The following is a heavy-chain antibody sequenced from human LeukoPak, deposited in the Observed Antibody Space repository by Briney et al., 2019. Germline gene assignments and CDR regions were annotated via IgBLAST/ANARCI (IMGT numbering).Heavy chain of an antibody. CDR2: INHSGST. CDR3: ARGAPRITMVRGVNYYYYGMDV. V-gene: IGHV4-34*01. J-gene: IGHJ6*02. D-gene: IGHD3-10*01. CDR1: GGSFSGYY. Sequence: SETLSLTYAVYGGSFSGYYWSWIRQPPGKGLEWIGEINHSGSTNYNPSLKSRVTISVDTSKNQFSLKLSSVTAADTAVYYCARGAPRITMVRGVNYYYYGMDVWGQGTTVTVSS.